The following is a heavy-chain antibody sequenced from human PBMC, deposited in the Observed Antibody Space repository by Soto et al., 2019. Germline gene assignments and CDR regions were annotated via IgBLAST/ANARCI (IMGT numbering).Heavy chain of an antibody. CDR2: IYYSGGT. J-gene: IGHJ4*01. Sequence: PSETLSLTCTVSGGSVSSGSFYRSWIRQPPGKGLEWIGYIYYSGGTNYNPSLKNRVTISKDTSANHFSLNLSSVTAADTAIYYCARDQGYYDSSGYFDYWGHGTLVTVSS. D-gene: IGHD3-22*01. CDR3: ARDQGYYDSSGYFDY. V-gene: IGHV4-61*03. CDR1: GGSVSSGSFY.